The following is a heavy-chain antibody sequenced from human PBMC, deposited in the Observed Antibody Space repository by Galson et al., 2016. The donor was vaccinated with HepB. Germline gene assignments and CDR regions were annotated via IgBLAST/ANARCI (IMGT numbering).Heavy chain of an antibody. CDR2: MNPNNGNT. V-gene: IGHV1-8*01. CDR3: ARGHIVVPMDV. CDR1: GYTFTSYD. J-gene: IGHJ6*02. Sequence: SVKVSCKASGYTFTSYDVNWVRQATGQGLEWMGWMNPNNGNTGYAQKFQGRVTMTRNTSISTAYMEVSSLRSDDTALYYCARGHIVVPMDVWGQGTTVTVSS. D-gene: IGHD3-22*01.